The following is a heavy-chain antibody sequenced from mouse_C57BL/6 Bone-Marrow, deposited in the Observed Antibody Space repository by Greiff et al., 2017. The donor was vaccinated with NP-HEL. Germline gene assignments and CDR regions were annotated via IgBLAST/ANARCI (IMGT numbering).Heavy chain of an antibody. D-gene: IGHD1-1*01. Sequence: QVQLQQSGAELVKPGASVKISCKASGYAFSSYWMNWVKQRPGKGLAWIGQIYPGDGDTNYNGKFKGKATLTADKSSSTAYMQLSSLTSEDSAVYFCARGYYYGSDYFDYWGQGTTLTVSS. J-gene: IGHJ2*01. CDR2: IYPGDGDT. V-gene: IGHV1-80*01. CDR1: GYAFSSYW. CDR3: ARGYYYGSDYFDY.